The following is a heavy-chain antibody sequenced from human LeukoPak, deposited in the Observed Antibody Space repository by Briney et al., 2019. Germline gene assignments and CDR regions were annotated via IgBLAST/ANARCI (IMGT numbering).Heavy chain of an antibody. Sequence: SETLSLTCTVSGGSISSSSYYWGWIRQPPGKGLEWIGSIYYSGSTYYSPSLKSRVTISVDTSKNQFSLKLSSVTAADTAVYYCARDPHSGSYFPYRGYYYGMDVWGQGTTVTVSS. D-gene: IGHD1-26*01. J-gene: IGHJ6*02. CDR3: ARDPHSGSYFPYRGYYYGMDV. V-gene: IGHV4-39*02. CDR2: IYYSGST. CDR1: GGSISSSSYY.